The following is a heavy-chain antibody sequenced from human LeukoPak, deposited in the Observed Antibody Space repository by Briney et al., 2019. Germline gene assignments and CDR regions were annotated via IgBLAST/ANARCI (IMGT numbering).Heavy chain of an antibody. D-gene: IGHD1-26*01. CDR2: ISGSGRNT. Sequence: PGGSLRLSCAASGFTCSTYAMSWVRQAPGKGLEWVSSISGSGRNTYYADSVKGRFTISRDNSKSTLYLQMNSLRAEDTAVYYCARALSYPYYFDYWGQGTLVTVSS. CDR1: GFTCSTYA. J-gene: IGHJ4*02. CDR3: ARALSYPYYFDY. V-gene: IGHV3-23*01.